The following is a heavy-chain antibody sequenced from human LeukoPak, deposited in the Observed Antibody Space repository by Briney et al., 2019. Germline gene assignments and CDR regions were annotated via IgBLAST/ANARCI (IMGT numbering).Heavy chain of an antibody. CDR3: ARVLDSSSSRYQAFPY. J-gene: IGHJ4*02. CDR1: GFTFSSYW. CDR2: TKQDGSEK. V-gene: IGHV3-7*01. Sequence: PGGSLRLSCAASGFTFSSYWMTWVRQAPGKGLEWVANTKQDGSEKYYVDSVKARFTIFGDNAKNSLYLQMNRLRAEDTAVYYCARVLDSSSSRYQAFPYWGQGTLVTVSS. D-gene: IGHD2-15*01.